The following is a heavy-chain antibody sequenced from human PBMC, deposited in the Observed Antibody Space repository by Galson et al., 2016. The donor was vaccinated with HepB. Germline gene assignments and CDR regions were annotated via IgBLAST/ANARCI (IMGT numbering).Heavy chain of an antibody. J-gene: IGHJ5*02. D-gene: IGHD6-19*01. V-gene: IGHV3-48*03. CDR2: ISSSSATV. CDR1: GFTLSSYA. CDR3: TRDGALPGGWVWIDP. Sequence: SLRLSCAASGFTLSSYAMDWVRQAPRKGLEWVASISSSSATVYYVDSVKGRFAVSRDNAKNSVYLQMNSLRVEDTAVYYCTRDGALPGGWVWIDPWGQGAMVIVSS.